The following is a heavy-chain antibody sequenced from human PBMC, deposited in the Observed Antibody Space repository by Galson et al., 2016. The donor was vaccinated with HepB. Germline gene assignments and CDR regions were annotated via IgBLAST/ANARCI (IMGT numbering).Heavy chain of an antibody. CDR2: ISYDGSNK. Sequence: SLRLSCAASGFTFSSYGMHWVRQAPGKGLEWVAFISYDGSNKKYADSVQGRFTISRANSKKTLYLQMNSLRAEDTAVYYCARDRRYCSSTSCDFYYYGMDVWGQGTTVTGSS. V-gene: IGHV3-30*03. D-gene: IGHD2-2*01. CDR3: ARDRRYCSSTSCDFYYYGMDV. CDR1: GFTFSSYG. J-gene: IGHJ6*02.